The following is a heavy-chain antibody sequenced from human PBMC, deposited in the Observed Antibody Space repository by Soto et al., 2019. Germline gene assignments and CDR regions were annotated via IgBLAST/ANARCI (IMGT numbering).Heavy chain of an antibody. CDR1: GDTFTDFY. CDR3: ARRYRWFDP. D-gene: IGHD5-12*01. V-gene: IGHV1-2*07. J-gene: IGHJ5*02. CDR2: INPNSGVI. Sequence: ASVKVSCKASGDTFTDFYFHWVRQAPGQGLEWMGWINPNSGVINYAPKFRGRVTMTRDTSISTAYMELNSLTSDDTAEYYCARRYRWFDPWGQGTLVTGSS.